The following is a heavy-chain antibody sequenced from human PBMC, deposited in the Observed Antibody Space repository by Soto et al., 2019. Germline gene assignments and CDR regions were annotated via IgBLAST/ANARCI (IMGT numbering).Heavy chain of an antibody. CDR3: AKDVR. J-gene: IGHJ4*02. Sequence: EVQLVESGGDLVQPGGSLRHSCAASGFTFSTHWMSWVRQAPGKGLEWVANIKEDGSESYYADSVKGRFTISRDNAKNSLYLQMNGLRVEDTALYYCAKDVRWGQGTLVTVSS. CDR2: IKEDGSES. V-gene: IGHV3-7*05. CDR1: GFTFSTHW.